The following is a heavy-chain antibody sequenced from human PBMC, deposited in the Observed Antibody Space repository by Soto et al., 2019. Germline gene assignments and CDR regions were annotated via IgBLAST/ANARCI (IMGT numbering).Heavy chain of an antibody. J-gene: IGHJ4*02. CDR1: GFTFSTYT. V-gene: IGHV3-23*01. Sequence: EVQLLESGGALLQPGGSLRLSCVASGFTFSTYTMAWVRQAPGKGLEWVSAISGSGGSPSYADSVQGRFSISRDNPRNTLYLQMNSLRGEDTTMYYCAKARCSTTNCYVPDYWGQGTLVTVS. CDR3: AKARCSTTNCYVPDY. CDR2: ISGSGGSP. D-gene: IGHD2-2*01.